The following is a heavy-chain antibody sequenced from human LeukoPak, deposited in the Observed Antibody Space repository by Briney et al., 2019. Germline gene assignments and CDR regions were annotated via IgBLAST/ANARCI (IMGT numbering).Heavy chain of an antibody. D-gene: IGHD1-26*01. CDR2: IYYSGST. CDR1: GGSISSYY. J-gene: IGHJ4*02. CDR3: ARGGATYFDY. V-gene: IGHV4-59*01. Sequence: SETLSLTCTVSGGSISSYYWSWIRQPPGEGLEWIGYIYYSGSTSYNPSLKSRVTISVDTSKNQFSLKLSSVTAADTAVYYCARGGATYFDYWGQGTLVTVSS.